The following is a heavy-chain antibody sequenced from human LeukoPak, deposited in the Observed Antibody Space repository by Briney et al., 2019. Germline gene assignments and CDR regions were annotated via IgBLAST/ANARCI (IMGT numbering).Heavy chain of an antibody. CDR2: VDPEDGET. Sequence: ASVKVSCKVSGYTFTDYYMHWVQQAPGKGLEWMGLVDPEDGETIYAEKFQGRVTITADTSTDTAYMELSSLRSEDTAVYYCATVGATTYFDYWGQGTLVTVSS. V-gene: IGHV1-69-2*01. D-gene: IGHD5-24*01. CDR3: ATVGATTYFDY. CDR1: GYTFTDYY. J-gene: IGHJ4*02.